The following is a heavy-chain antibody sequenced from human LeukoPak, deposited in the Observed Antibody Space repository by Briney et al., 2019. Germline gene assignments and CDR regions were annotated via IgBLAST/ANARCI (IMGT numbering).Heavy chain of an antibody. D-gene: IGHD6-13*01. Sequence: GGSLRLSCAASGFTFSSHWMHWVRQAPGKGLVWVSRINSDGSSISYADSVKGRFTISRDNAKNTLYLQMNSLRAEDTAVYYCAKVSVGLAAAGYIDYWGQGTLVTVSS. CDR3: AKVSVGLAAAGYIDY. CDR2: INSDGSSI. J-gene: IGHJ4*02. CDR1: GFTFSSHW. V-gene: IGHV3-74*01.